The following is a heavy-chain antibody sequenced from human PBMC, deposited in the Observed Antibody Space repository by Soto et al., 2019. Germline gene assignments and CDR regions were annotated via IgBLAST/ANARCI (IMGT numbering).Heavy chain of an antibody. D-gene: IGHD5-18*01. CDR3: ATRYSYVHF. CDR2: INPNSGDT. V-gene: IGHV1-2*02. CDR1: GCAFTGYY. J-gene: IGHJ4*02. Sequence: ASVKVSCKSSGCAFTGYYIHWVRQAPGQGLEWMGWINPNSGDTNYAQKFQGRVTMTRDTSFSTAHMELSSLRSDDTAVYYCATRYSYVHFWGQGTLVTVSS.